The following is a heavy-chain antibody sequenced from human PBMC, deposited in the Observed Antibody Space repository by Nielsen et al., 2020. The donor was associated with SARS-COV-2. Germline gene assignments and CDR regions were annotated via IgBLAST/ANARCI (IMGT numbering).Heavy chain of an antibody. D-gene: IGHD1-26*01. CDR3: ARVRVGATHFDY. CDR2: ISSSGSTI. V-gene: IGHV3-48*04. CDR1: GFTFSSYW. Sequence: GGSLSLSCAASGFTFSSYWMSWVRQAPGKGLEWVSYISSSGSTIYYADSVKGRFTISRDNAKNSLYLQMNSLRAEDSAVYYCARVRVGATHFDYWGQGTLVTVSS. J-gene: IGHJ4*02.